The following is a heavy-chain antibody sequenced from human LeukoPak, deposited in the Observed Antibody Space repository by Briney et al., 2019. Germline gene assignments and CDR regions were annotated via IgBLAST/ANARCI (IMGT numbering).Heavy chain of an antibody. CDR2: INYSGKI. CDR1: GGSLSSRTYY. D-gene: IGHD2-21*02. Sequence: SETLSLPCSVSGGSLSSRTYYWAWVRQPPAKGLEWIGSINYSGKITYNPSLKSQVTVSLDTSKNQLSLTLSSVTAADTAVYYCARDFGDWRTDYWGQGTLVTVSS. J-gene: IGHJ4*02. CDR3: ARDFGDWRTDY. V-gene: IGHV4-39*07.